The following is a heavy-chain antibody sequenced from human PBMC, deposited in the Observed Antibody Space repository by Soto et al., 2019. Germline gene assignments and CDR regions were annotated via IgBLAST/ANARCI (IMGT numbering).Heavy chain of an antibody. CDR2: IYPGDSKT. CDR3: ARHPNYYDSSGYYYSDY. CDR1: GFTFTYYW. Sequence: PGESLKISGNGSGFTFTYYWISWVRQMPWKGLEWMGIIYPGDSKTRYTPSFQGQVTISADKSISTAFLHWSSLKASDTAMYYCARHPNYYDSSGYYYSDYWGQGTLVTVSS. J-gene: IGHJ4*02. D-gene: IGHD3-22*01. V-gene: IGHV5-51*01.